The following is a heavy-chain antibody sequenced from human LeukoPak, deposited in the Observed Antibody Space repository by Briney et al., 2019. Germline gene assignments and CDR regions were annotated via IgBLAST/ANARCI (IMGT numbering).Heavy chain of an antibody. CDR2: ISWNGGSI. CDR1: GFTFDDYA. D-gene: IGHD4-17*01. CDR3: AKARASWGDYEGLDY. J-gene: IGHJ4*02. Sequence: GGSLRLSCAASGFTFDDYAMHWVRQAPGKGLEWVSGISWNGGSIGYADSVKGRFTISRDNAKNSLYLQMNSLRAEDTALYYCAKARASWGDYEGLDYWGQGTLVTVSS. V-gene: IGHV3-9*01.